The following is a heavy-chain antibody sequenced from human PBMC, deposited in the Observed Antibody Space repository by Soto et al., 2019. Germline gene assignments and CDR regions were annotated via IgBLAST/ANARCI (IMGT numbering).Heavy chain of an antibody. CDR2: LYTGGSA. Sequence: GGSLRLSCAASGFSVTDHYMTWVRQAPGKGLEWVSVLYTGGSAYYGDSVKGRFTISRDSSTNTLYLQMNSLKVGDTAFYFCARSFDDWTTYFDYWSEGALVTVSS. CDR1: GFSVTDHY. D-gene: IGHD3-9*01. CDR3: ARSFDDWTTYFDY. J-gene: IGHJ4*02. V-gene: IGHV3-53*01.